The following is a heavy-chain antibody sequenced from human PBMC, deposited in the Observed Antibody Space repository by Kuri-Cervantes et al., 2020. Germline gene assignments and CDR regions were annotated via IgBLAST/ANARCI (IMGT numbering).Heavy chain of an antibody. Sequence: ASVKVSCKVSGYTLTELSMHWVRQAPGKGLEWMGGFDPEDGETIYAQKFQGRVTMTEDTSTDTAYMELSSLRSEDTAVYYCATIGADYYGSGSYSFDIWGQGTMVTVSS. D-gene: IGHD3-10*01. J-gene: IGHJ3*02. CDR2: FDPEDGET. CDR3: ATIGADYYGSGSYSFDI. V-gene: IGHV1-24*01. CDR1: GYTLTELS.